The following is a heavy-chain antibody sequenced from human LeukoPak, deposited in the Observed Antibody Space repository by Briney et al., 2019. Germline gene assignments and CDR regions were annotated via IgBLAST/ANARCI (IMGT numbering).Heavy chain of an antibody. CDR3: ARSILTGITVNPFEY. Sequence: SVRVSCKASGGTFNSNVISWVRQAPGQGLEWMGGIIPLFGRTNYAQKFQGRVTITADESTSTAYLELSSLRSGDTAVYYCARSILTGITVNPFEYWGQGTLVTVSS. CDR1: GGTFNSNV. D-gene: IGHD3-9*01. J-gene: IGHJ4*02. CDR2: IIPLFGRT. V-gene: IGHV1-69*13.